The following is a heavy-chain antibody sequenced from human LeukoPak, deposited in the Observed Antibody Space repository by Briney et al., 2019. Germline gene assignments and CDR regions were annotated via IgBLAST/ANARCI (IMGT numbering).Heavy chain of an antibody. D-gene: IGHD1-1*01. CDR3: ARGWIGPLVRLQLFDF. CDR1: GFTFSTYS. CDR2: ISSSSSTI. J-gene: IGHJ4*02. V-gene: IGHV3-48*01. Sequence: PGGSLRLSCAASGFTFSTYSMNRVRQAPGKGLEWVSYISSSSSTIYYADSVKGRFTISRDNAKNSLDLQMNSLRAEDTAVYYCARGWIGPLVRLQLFDFWGQGTLVTVSS.